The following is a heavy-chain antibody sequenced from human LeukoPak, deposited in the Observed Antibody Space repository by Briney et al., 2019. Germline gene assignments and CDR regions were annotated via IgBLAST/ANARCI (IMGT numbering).Heavy chain of an antibody. D-gene: IGHD2-8*02. CDR1: GFTFSTFA. Sequence: GGSLRLSCATSGFTFSTFAMIWVRQPPGKGLEWVSSIFPSGGEIHYADSVRGRFTISRDNSKSTLSLQMNSLRAEDTAIYYCATYRQVLLPFESWGQGTLVTVSS. J-gene: IGHJ4*02. CDR3: ATYRQVLLPFES. CDR2: IFPSGGEI. V-gene: IGHV3-23*01.